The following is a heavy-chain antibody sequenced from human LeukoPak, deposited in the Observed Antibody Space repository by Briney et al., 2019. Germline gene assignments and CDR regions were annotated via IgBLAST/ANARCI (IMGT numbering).Heavy chain of an antibody. CDR3: ARHVVAVGFDY. CDR1: GFTFSSYW. Sequence: GGSLRLSCVASGFTFSSYWMSWVRQAPGKGLEWVANINQDGSEKYDVDSAKGRFTISRDNAKNSLYLQMNSLRVEDTAMYYCARHVVAVGFDYWGQGTLVTVSS. V-gene: IGHV3-7*01. CDR2: INQDGSEK. J-gene: IGHJ4*02. D-gene: IGHD3-22*01.